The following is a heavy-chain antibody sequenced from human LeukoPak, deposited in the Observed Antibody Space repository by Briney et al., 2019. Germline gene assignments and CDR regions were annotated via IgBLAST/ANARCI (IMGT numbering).Heavy chain of an antibody. V-gene: IGHV1-18*01. CDR1: VYTFTSYG. CDR3: ARDESLVIAVGGY. CDR2: ISDYNGNT. Sequence: ASVTVSCKGSVYTFTSYGISWVWLAPAQGLEWMGWISDYNGNTNYAQKLQGRVTMTTDTSSRTAYIELRSQRSDYTGVYYCARDESLVIAVGGYWGQGTLVTVSS. D-gene: IGHD6-19*01. J-gene: IGHJ4*02.